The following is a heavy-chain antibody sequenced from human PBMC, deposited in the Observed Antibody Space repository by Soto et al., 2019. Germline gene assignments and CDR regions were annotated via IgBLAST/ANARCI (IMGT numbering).Heavy chain of an antibody. CDR3: ARGGASSKWFAP. CDR1: GGSITSGGSF. J-gene: IGHJ5*02. D-gene: IGHD2-15*01. CDR2: IGYSGAT. Sequence: SETLSLTCTVSGGSITSGGSFWSWIRQHPGKGPEWIAFIGYSGATSYNPSLASRVTISADTYKSQFSLNLRSVTAADTAVYYCARGGASSKWFAPWGQGTLVTVSS. V-gene: IGHV4-31*03.